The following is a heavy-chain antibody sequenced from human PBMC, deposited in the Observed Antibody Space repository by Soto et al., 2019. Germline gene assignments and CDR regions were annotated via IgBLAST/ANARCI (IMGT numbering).Heavy chain of an antibody. CDR3: ARELVDGLTTVTRGGWFDP. V-gene: IGHV1-69*12. CDR2: IIPIFGTA. D-gene: IGHD4-17*01. J-gene: IGHJ5*02. Sequence: QVQLVQSGAEVKKPGSSVKVSCKASGGTFSSYAISWVRQAPGQGLEWMGGIIPIFGTANYAQKFQGRVTITADESTRXAXMELSSLRSEDTAVYYCARELVDGLTTVTRGGWFDPWGQGTLVTVSS. CDR1: GGTFSSYA.